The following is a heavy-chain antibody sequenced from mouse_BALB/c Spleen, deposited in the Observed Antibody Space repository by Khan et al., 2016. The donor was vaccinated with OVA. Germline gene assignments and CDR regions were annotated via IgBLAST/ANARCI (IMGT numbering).Heavy chain of an antibody. Sequence: QVQLQQSGPELVRPGVSVKISCKGSSYTFTDYTLHWVKQSHAKSLEWIGVISTYYGSTNYNQKFKGKATMTVDKSSSTAYMELARLTSEDSAVYDCARSDDGYPYFDYWGQGTTLTVSS. D-gene: IGHD2-3*01. CDR1: SYTFTDYT. V-gene: IGHV1S137*01. CDR2: ISTYYGST. CDR3: ARSDDGYPYFDY. J-gene: IGHJ2*01.